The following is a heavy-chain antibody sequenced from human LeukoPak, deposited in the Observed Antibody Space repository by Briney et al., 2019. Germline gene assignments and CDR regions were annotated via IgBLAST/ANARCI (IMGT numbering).Heavy chain of an antibody. CDR2: ISGGGVTA. CDR1: GFTSIAYA. V-gene: IGHV3-23*01. J-gene: IGHJ6*02. Sequence: GGSLRLSCVGSGFTSIAYALTWARQAPGKGLEWVSGISGGGVTAYYADSVKGRFTISRDNSKNTLYLQMNSLRADDTAIYYCARNQQLGGHSYYYYGMDVWGQGTTVTVSS. CDR3: ARNQQLGGHSYYYYGMDV. D-gene: IGHD3-16*01.